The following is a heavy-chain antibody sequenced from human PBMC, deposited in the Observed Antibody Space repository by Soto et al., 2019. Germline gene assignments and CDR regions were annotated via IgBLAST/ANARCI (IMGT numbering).Heavy chain of an antibody. V-gene: IGHV1-69*13. CDR3: ATTKRYYYDSSGYRLDY. D-gene: IGHD3-22*01. J-gene: IGHJ4*02. CDR1: GGTFSSYA. CDR2: IIPIFGTA. Sequence: GASVKVSCKASGGTFSSYAISWVRQAPGQGLEWMGGIIPIFGTANYAQKFQGRVTITADESTSTAYMELSSLRSEDTAVYYCATTKRYYYDSSGYRLDYWGQGTPVTVSS.